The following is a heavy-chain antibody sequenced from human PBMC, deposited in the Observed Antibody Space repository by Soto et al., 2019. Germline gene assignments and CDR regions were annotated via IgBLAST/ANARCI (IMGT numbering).Heavy chain of an antibody. J-gene: IGHJ6*02. CDR1: GFTFSSYS. CDR2: ISSSSSTI. Sequence: EVQLVESGGGLVQPGGSLRLSCAASGFTFSSYSMNWVRQAPGKGLEWVSYISSSSSTIYYADSVKGRFTISRDNAKNSLYVQMNSLRAEDTAVYYCASLCITRFPIPYGMDVWGQGATVTVS. D-gene: IGHD3-9*01. CDR3: ASLCITRFPIPYGMDV. V-gene: IGHV3-48*01.